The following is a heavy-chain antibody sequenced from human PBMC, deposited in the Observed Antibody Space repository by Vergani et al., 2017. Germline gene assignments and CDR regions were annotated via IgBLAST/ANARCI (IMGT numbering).Heavy chain of an antibody. CDR3: ARSIGSRNLPEYFDN. V-gene: IGHV4-59*01. CDR2: VEDSGYF. D-gene: IGHD1-14*01. J-gene: IGHJ4*02. CDR1: GGSLSGYY. Sequence: QVQLQESGPGLVRPSETLSLTCTVSGGSLSGYYWNWIRQTPGEGLEWIGFVEDSGYFNYNPSLKTRVSMSSDTSNNQFSLMLSSVTVADTAVYYCARSIGSRNLPEYFDNWGQGTLVTVSS.